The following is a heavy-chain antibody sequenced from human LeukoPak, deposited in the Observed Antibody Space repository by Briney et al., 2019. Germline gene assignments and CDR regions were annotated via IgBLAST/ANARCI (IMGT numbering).Heavy chain of an antibody. D-gene: IGHD5-18*01. CDR1: GGTFSSYA. Sequence: ASVKVPCKASGGTFSSYAISWVRQAPGQGLEWMGRIVPIFGIAKYAQKFQGRVTITADKSTSTAYMELSSLRSEDTAVYYCARDRGGYSYGISFDYWGQGTLVTVSS. J-gene: IGHJ4*02. CDR2: IVPIFGIA. CDR3: ARDRGGYSYGISFDY. V-gene: IGHV1-69*04.